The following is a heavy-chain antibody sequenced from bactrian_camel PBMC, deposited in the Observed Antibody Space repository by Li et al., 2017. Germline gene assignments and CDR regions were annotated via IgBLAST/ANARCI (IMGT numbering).Heavy chain of an antibody. Sequence: HVQLVESGGGLVQPGGSLRLSCAASGFTFTNYWMHWVRQAPGKGFEWVPLIYKDGSTTRYADSVKGRFSISRDNAKNTLYLDMNSLKPEDTAVYYCASDVLLGLLGQGTQVTVS. V-gene: IGHV3S26*01. D-gene: IGHD1*01. J-gene: IGHJ4*01. CDR1: GFTFTNYW. CDR2: IYKDGSTT.